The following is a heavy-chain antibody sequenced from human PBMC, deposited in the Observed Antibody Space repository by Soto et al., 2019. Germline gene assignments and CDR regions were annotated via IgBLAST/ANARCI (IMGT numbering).Heavy chain of an antibody. V-gene: IGHV1-69*01. CDR1: GGTFSSYA. CDR2: IIPIFGTA. CDR3: AILQGTDIVVVPSTPVDY. J-gene: IGHJ4*02. D-gene: IGHD2-2*01. Sequence: QVQLVQSGAEVKKPGSSVKVSCKASGGTFSSYAISWVRQAPGQGLEWMGGIIPIFGTANYAQKFQGRVTITADESTSTAYMELSSLRSEDAAVYYCAILQGTDIVVVPSTPVDYWGQGTLVTVSS.